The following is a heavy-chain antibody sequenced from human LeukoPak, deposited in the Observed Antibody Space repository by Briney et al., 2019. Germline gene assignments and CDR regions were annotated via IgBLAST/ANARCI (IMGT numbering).Heavy chain of an antibody. CDR1: GFTFSNYW. CDR3: ARDPTTVTTEVDY. CDR2: IKQDGSEK. J-gene: IGHJ4*02. D-gene: IGHD4-17*01. Sequence: PGGSLRLSCAASGFTFSNYWMSWVRQAPGKGPEWVANIKQDGSEKYYVDSVKGRFTISRDNAKNSLYLQMNSLRAEDTAVYYCARDPTTVTTEVDYWGQGTLVTVSS. V-gene: IGHV3-7*03.